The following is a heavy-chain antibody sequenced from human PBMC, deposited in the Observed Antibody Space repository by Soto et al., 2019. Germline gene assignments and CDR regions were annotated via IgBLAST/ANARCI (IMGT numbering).Heavy chain of an antibody. D-gene: IGHD1-1*01. CDR3: AGANWNRAHGAFDI. CDR1: GYTFTSYG. CDR2: ISAYNGNT. V-gene: IGHV1-18*01. Sequence: QVQLVQSGAEVKKPGASVKVSCKASGYTFTSYGISWVRQAPGQGLEGMGWISAYNGNTIYAQKLQGRVTMSTDTYRSTAYMELRSLRSDDTVVYYCAGANWNRAHGAFDIWGQGTMVTVSS. J-gene: IGHJ3*02.